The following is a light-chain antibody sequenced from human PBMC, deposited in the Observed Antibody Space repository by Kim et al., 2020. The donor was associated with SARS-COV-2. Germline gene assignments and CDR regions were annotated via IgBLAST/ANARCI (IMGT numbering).Light chain of an antibody. CDR1: KLGDKY. CDR2: QDR. J-gene: IGLJ2*01. CDR3: QAWDSSTVV. Sequence: SVSPAQTASITCSGDKLGDKYACWYQQKPGQSPVLVIYQDRKRPSGIPERFSGSNSGNTATLTISGTQAMDEADYYCQAWDSSTVVFGGGTQLTVL. V-gene: IGLV3-1*01.